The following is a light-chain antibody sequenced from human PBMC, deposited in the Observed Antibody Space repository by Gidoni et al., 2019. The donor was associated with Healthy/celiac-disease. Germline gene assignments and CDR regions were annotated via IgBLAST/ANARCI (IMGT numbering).Light chain of an antibody. CDR3: QQYGSSPYT. CDR2: GAS. Sequence: IVLTQSPGTLSVSPGERATLSCRASQSVSSSYLASYQQKPGQAPRLLIYGASSRATGIPDRCSGSGCGRDVTITISRLEPEDFAVYYCQQYGSSPYTFGQGTKLEIK. J-gene: IGKJ2*01. V-gene: IGKV3-20*01. CDR1: QSVSSSY.